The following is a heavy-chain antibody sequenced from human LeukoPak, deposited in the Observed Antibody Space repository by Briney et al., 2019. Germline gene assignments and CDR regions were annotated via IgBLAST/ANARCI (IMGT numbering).Heavy chain of an antibody. CDR3: ARDGVVPAAIYYY. V-gene: IGHV3-74*01. CDR1: GFTFSSYW. Sequence: PGGSLRLSCAASGFTFSSYWMHWVRQAPGKGLVWVSRINSDGSSTSYADSVKGRFTISRDNAKNTLCLQMNSLRAEDTAVYYCARDGVVPAAIYYYWGQGTLVTVSS. D-gene: IGHD2-2*01. CDR2: INSDGSST. J-gene: IGHJ4*02.